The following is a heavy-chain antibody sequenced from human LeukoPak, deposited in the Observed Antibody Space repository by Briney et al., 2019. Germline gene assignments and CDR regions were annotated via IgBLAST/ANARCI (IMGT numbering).Heavy chain of an antibody. J-gene: IGHJ4*02. CDR3: ARIGRKYCSSSSCDAFDY. Sequence: SGPALVKPTQTLTLTCTFSGFSPSTSGVCVSWIRQPPGKALEWLALIDWDDGTYYSASLKTRLTISKDTSKNQVVLTMTNMDPLDTATYYCARIGRKYCSSSSCDAFDYWGQGTLVTVSS. CDR2: IDWDDGT. V-gene: IGHV2-70*01. D-gene: IGHD2-2*01. CDR1: GFSPSTSGVC.